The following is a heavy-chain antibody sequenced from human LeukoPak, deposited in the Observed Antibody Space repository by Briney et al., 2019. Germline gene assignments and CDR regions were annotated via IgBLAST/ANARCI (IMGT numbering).Heavy chain of an antibody. CDR1: GFTFDTYT. J-gene: IGHJ4*02. CDR2: ISSKSGYI. V-gene: IGHV3-21*01. CDR3: ARVRTAYYPDY. Sequence: GGSLRLSCVASGFTFDTYTMNWVRQAPGKGLEWVSSISSKSGYIHYADSVKGRFIISRDNAKNSLSLQMNSLRAEDTAVYYCARVRTAYYPDYWGQGTLVTVSS. D-gene: IGHD3/OR15-3a*01.